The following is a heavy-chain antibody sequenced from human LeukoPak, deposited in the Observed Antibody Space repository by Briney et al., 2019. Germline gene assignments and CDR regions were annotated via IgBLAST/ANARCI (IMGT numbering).Heavy chain of an antibody. V-gene: IGHV3-7*01. D-gene: IGHD6-19*01. Sequence: PGGSLRLSCAASGFTLSTYWMTWVRQAPGKGLEWVANIKQDGSEKYYVDSVKGRFTISRDNAKKLLYLQMNSPRVEDTAVYYCARDRGSSGRLGRFDNWGQGTLVTVSP. CDR3: ARDRGSSGRLGRFDN. CDR2: IKQDGSEK. J-gene: IGHJ4*02. CDR1: GFTLSTYW.